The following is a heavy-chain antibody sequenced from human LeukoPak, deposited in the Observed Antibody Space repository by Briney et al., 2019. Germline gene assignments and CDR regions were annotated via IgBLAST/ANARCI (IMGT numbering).Heavy chain of an antibody. D-gene: IGHD3-22*01. CDR3: ARHYYHSSGSYSFDY. Sequence: SETLSLTCTVSGGSISSYYWSWIRQPPGKGLEWLGNINSSGSTHNNPSLESRVTISVDTSKNQFSLKLSSVTAADTAVYYCARHYYHSSGSYSFDYWGQGTLVTVSS. CDR2: INSSGST. V-gene: IGHV4-59*01. J-gene: IGHJ4*02. CDR1: GGSISSYY.